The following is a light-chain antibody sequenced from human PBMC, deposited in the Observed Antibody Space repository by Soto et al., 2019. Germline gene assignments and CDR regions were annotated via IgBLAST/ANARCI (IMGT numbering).Light chain of an antibody. V-gene: IGKV3-20*01. Sequence: EIVLPQSPGTLSLSPGERATLSCRASQSVSSSYLAWYQQKPGQAPRLLIYGASSRATGIPDRFSGSGSGTDFTLTISRLEPEDFAGYYCHQYGSSPYTFGQGTKLEIK. CDR3: HQYGSSPYT. CDR1: QSVSSSY. J-gene: IGKJ2*01. CDR2: GAS.